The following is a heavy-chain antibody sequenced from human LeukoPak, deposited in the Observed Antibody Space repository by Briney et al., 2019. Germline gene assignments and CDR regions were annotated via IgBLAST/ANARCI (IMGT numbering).Heavy chain of an antibody. V-gene: IGHV1-2*02. D-gene: IGHD1-26*01. CDR3: ARDLELNY. Sequence: ASVKVSCKASGYTFTDYYIHWVRQPPGQGLEWMGWINSNSGDTNYAQKFQGRVTMTRDASISTTYMELSRLRSDDTAVYYCARDLELNYWGQGTLVTVSS. CDR1: GYTFTDYY. CDR2: INSNSGDT. J-gene: IGHJ4*02.